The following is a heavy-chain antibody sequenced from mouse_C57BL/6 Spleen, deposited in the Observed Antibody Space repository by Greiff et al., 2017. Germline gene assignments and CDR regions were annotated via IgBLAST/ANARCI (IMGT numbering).Heavy chain of an antibody. CDR3: ARSPYCYGSSLDY. Sequence: EVKLVESGAELVKPGASVKLSCTASGFNIKDYYMHWVKQRTEQGLEWIGRIDPEGGETKYAPKFQGKATITADTSSSTAYLQLSSLTSEDTAVYFCARSPYCYGSSLDYWGQGTTLTVSS. CDR1: GFNIKDYY. CDR2: IDPEGGET. D-gene: IGHD1-1*01. V-gene: IGHV14-2*01. J-gene: IGHJ2*01.